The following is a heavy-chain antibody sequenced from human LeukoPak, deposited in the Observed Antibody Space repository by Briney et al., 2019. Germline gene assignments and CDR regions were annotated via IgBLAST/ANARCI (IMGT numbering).Heavy chain of an antibody. D-gene: IGHD6-19*01. CDR2: IKQDGSEK. J-gene: IGHJ4*02. V-gene: IGHV3-7*01. Sequence: GGSLRLSCAASGFTFSSHWMSWVRQAPGKGLEWVANIKQDGSEKYYVDSVKGRFTISRDNAKNSLYLQMNSLRAEDTAVYYCARDREWLASPLDYWGQGTLVTVSS. CDR3: ARDREWLASPLDY. CDR1: GFTFSSHW.